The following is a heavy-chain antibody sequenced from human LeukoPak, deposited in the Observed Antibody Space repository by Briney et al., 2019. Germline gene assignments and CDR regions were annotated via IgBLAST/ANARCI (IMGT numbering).Heavy chain of an antibody. CDR3: ARESPYSYGLFDAEEY. D-gene: IGHD3-16*01. J-gene: IGHJ4*02. CDR2: IKQDGTET. Sequence: GGSLRLSCAASGFSLETYWMSWVRQAPGKGLEWVANIKQDGTETWYVASVKGRFTISRDNAKNSVYLQMNSLRVEDTAVYYCARESPYSYGLFDAEEYWGQGTLVTVSS. V-gene: IGHV3-7*01. CDR1: GFSLETYW.